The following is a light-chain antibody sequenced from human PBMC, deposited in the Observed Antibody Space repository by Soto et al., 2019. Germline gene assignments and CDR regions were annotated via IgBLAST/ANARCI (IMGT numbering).Light chain of an antibody. V-gene: IGKV1-39*01. CDR2: AAS. J-gene: IGKJ3*01. CDR1: QSISSY. Sequence: DIQMTQSPSSLSASVGDRVTITCRASQSISSYLNWYQQKPGKAPKPQIYAASSLQSGVPSRFSGSGSRTDFTLTSSNPEPEDLATYYYHQSYSTSFTFCPGTKVVIK. CDR3: HQSYSTSFT.